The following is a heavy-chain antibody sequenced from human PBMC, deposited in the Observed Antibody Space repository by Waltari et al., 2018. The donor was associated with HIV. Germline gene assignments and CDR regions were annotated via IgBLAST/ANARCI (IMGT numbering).Heavy chain of an antibody. D-gene: IGHD6-19*01. V-gene: IGHV4-39*01. Sequence: QLQLRESGPGLVKPSGTLSLSCIVSGGALSRSIYFWGWIRQTPGKGLEWIGSTHYNGTTHYNASLKSRVTICIDTSKNQLYRKVTSVTAAETAAYYCARKGWLGGRYFQHWGLGTLVTVSS. J-gene: IGHJ1*01. CDR3: ARKGWLGGRYFQH. CDR2: THYNGTT. CDR1: GGALSRSIYF.